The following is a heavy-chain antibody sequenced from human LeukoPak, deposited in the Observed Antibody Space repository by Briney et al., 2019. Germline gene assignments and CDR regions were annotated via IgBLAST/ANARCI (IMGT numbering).Heavy chain of an antibody. J-gene: IGHJ6*03. CDR1: GGSISSSSYY. CDR3: ARLRYYDSSGYYYYYYMDV. D-gene: IGHD3-22*01. CDR2: IYYSGST. V-gene: IGHV4-39*01. Sequence: PSETLSLTCTVSGGSISSSSYYWGWIRQPPGKGLEWIGSIYYSGSTYYNPSLKSRVTISVDTSRNQFSLKLSSVTAADTAVYYCARLRYYDSSGYYYYYYMDVWGKGTTVTVSS.